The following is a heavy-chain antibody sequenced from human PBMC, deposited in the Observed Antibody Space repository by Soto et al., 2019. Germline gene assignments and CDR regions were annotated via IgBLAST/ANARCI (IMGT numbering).Heavy chain of an antibody. Sequence: VRQAPGKGLEWMGGFDPEDGETIYAQKFQGRVTMTEDTSTDTAYMELSSLRSEDTAVYYCATSIRLYNWNYEAFDIWGQGTMVTVSS. J-gene: IGHJ3*02. CDR3: ATSIRLYNWNYEAFDI. D-gene: IGHD1-7*01. V-gene: IGHV1-24*01. CDR2: FDPEDGET.